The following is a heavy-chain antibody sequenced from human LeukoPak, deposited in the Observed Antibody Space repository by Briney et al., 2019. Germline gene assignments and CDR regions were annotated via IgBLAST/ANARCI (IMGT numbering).Heavy chain of an antibody. CDR1: GGSFSGYY. CDR2: INHSAST. V-gene: IGHV4-34*01. J-gene: IGHJ3*02. D-gene: IGHD6-13*01. CDR3: ASRVSRQQLVLRAFDI. Sequence: PSGTLSLTCAVYGGSFSGYYWSWIRQPPGKGLEWIGEINHSASTNYNPPLISRVTIPLHTTKNQYPLILSTVTAPDPAVYYCASRVSRQQLVLRAFDIWGQGTMVTVSS.